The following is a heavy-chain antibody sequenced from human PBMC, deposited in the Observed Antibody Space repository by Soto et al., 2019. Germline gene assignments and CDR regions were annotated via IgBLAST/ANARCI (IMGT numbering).Heavy chain of an antibody. J-gene: IGHJ4*02. CDR1: GFTFSRHG. Sequence: QVQLVESGGAVVQPGRSLTLSCAASGFTFSRHGMHWVRQAPAKGLEWVALIVDDGRTMFYADSVKGRFTISRANSKNTLSLELASQRAKDTSIYYCARDLGSCVTGICFSSFFDYWGQGTLVAVAS. V-gene: IGHV3-33*01. CDR3: ARDLGSCVTGICFSSFFDY. D-gene: IGHD2-15*01. CDR2: IVDDGRTM.